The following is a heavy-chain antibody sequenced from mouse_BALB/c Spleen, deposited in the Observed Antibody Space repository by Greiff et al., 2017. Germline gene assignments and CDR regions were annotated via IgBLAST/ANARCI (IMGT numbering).Heavy chain of an antibody. CDR1: GFTFSSYA. CDR3: AREDDYYAMDY. CDR2: ISSGGSYT. V-gene: IGHV5-9-4*01. J-gene: IGHJ4*01. Sequence: EVHLVESGGGLVKPGGSLKLSCAASGFTFSSYAMSWVRQSPEKRLEWVAEISSGGSYTYYPDTVTGRFTISRDNAKNTLYLEMSGLRSEDTAMYYCAREDDYYAMDYWGQGTSVTVSS.